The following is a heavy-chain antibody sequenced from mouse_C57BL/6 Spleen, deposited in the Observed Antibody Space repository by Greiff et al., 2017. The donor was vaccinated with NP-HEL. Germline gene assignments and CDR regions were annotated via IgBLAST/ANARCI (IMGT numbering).Heavy chain of an antibody. CDR3: ARLTTVVAPFAY. V-gene: IGHV1-53*01. D-gene: IGHD1-1*01. CDR2: INPSNGGT. CDR1: GYTFTSYW. J-gene: IGHJ3*01. Sequence: VKLQQPGTELVKPGASVKLSCKASGYTFTSYWMHWVKQRPGQGLEWIGNINPSNGGTNYNEKFKSKATLTVDKSSSTAYMQLSSLTSEDSAVYYCARLTTVVAPFAYWGQGTLVTVSA.